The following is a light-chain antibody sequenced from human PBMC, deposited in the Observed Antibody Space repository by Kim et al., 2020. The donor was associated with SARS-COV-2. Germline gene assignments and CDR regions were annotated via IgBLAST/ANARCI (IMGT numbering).Light chain of an antibody. J-gene: IGLJ1*01. CDR2: QDN. V-gene: IGLV3-1*01. Sequence: SYELTQPPSVSVSPGQTASITCSGDKLGDKFACWFQQKPGQSPVLVIYQDNKRPSGIPERFSGSNSGNTATPTISGTQAMDEADYYCQAWDSNTGVFGTG. CDR1: KLGDKF. CDR3: QAWDSNTGV.